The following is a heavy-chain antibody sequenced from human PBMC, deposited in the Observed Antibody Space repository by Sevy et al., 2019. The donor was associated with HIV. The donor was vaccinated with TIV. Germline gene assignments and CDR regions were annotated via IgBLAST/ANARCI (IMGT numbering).Heavy chain of an antibody. J-gene: IGHJ4*02. D-gene: IGHD3-3*01. CDR1: GYTFTNYA. Sequence: ASVKVSCKASGYTFTNYAISWVRQAPGQGLEWMGWISGFNGDTKNAEKFQGRFTMTTDTSTKTAYMDLRSLRADDTAVYYCVRGTTFDEVWTGGDYWGQGTLVTVSS. V-gene: IGHV1-18*01. CDR2: ISGFNGDT. CDR3: VRGTTFDEVWTGGDY.